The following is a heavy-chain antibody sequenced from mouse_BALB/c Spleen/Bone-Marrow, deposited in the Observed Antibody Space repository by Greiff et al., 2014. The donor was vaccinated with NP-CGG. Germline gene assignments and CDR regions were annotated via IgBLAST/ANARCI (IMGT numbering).Heavy chain of an antibody. Sequence: DVQLHESGAELVKPGASVKLSCTASGFNIKDTYMHWVKQRPEQGLEWIGRIDPANGNTKYDPKFQGKATITADTSSNTAYLQLSSLTSEDTAVYYCARDSPYAMDYWGQGTSVTVSS. CDR1: GFNIKDTY. J-gene: IGHJ4*01. V-gene: IGHV14-3*02. CDR2: IDPANGNT. CDR3: ARDSPYAMDY.